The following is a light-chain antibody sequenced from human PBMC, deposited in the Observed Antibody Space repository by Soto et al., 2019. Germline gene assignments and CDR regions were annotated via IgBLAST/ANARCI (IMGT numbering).Light chain of an antibody. J-gene: IGLJ2*01. CDR3: SSYAGSNNFNVV. CDR1: SSDVGGYKF. V-gene: IGLV2-8*01. Sequence: QSALTQPPSASGSPGQSVTISCTGTSSDVGGYKFVSWYQQHPGKAPKLMIYEVSKRPSGVPDRFSGSKSGNTASLTVSGLQAEDEADYYCSSYAGSNNFNVVFGGGTKVTVL. CDR2: EVS.